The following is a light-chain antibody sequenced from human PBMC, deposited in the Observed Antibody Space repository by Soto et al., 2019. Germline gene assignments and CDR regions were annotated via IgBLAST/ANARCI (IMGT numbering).Light chain of an antibody. V-gene: IGLV1-40*01. CDR3: QSYDSSLSGVV. Sequence: QSVLTQPPSVSGAPGQRVTISCTGSSSNIGAGYNVHWYQQLPGTAPKLLIYVNSNRPSGVPDRFSGSNSGTSASLAITGLQAEDEADYYCQSYDSSLSGVVFGGGTKLTVL. J-gene: IGLJ2*01. CDR1: SSNIGAGYN. CDR2: VNS.